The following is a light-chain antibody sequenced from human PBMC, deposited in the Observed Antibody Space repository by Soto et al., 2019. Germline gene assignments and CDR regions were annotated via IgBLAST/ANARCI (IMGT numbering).Light chain of an antibody. V-gene: IGKV3-20*01. J-gene: IGKJ5*01. CDR1: QSVTSNY. CDR3: QHNGRS. CDR2: GAS. Sequence: EIVLTQSPGTLSLSPGERATLSCRASQSVTSNYLAWYQQKPGQAPGLLIYGASSRATGIPDRFSGSGSGTDFTLTISRLEPEDSAVYYCQHNGRSFGQGTRLEIK.